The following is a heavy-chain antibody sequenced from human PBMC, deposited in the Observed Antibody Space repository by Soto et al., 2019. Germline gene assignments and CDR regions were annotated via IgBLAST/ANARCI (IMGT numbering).Heavy chain of an antibody. CDR2: ISYDGSNK. J-gene: IGHJ4*02. Sequence: GGSLRLSCAASGFTFSSYAMHWVRQAPGKGLEWVAVISYDGSNKYYADSVKGRFTISRDNSKNTLYLQMNSLRAEDTAVYYCARESGSYYFDYWGQGTLVTVSS. V-gene: IGHV3-30-3*01. D-gene: IGHD1-26*01. CDR1: GFTFSSYA. CDR3: ARESGSYYFDY.